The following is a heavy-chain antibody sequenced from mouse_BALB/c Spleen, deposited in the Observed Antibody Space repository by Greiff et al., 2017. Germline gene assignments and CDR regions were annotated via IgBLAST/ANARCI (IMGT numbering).Heavy chain of an antibody. J-gene: IGHJ4*01. CDR2: INPGSGGT. V-gene: IGHV1-54*01. D-gene: IGHD2-3*01. Sequence: QVQLQQSGAELVRPGTSVKVSCKASGYAFTNYLIEWVKQRPGQGLEWIGVINPGSGGTNYNEKFKGKATLTADKSSSTAYMQLSSLTSDDSAVYFCARDGWLLRRGAMDYWGQGTSVTVSS. CDR1: GYAFTNYL. CDR3: ARDGWLLRRGAMDY.